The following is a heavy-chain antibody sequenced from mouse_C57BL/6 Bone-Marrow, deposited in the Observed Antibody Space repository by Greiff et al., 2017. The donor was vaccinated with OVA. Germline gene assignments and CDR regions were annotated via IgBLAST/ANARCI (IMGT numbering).Heavy chain of an antibody. CDR1: GYTFTSYW. D-gene: IGHD1-1*01. V-gene: IGHV1-64*01. Sequence: QVQLQQSGAELVKPGASVKLSCKASGYTFTSYWMHWVKQRPGQGLEWIGMIHPNSGSTNYNEKFKSKATLTVDKSSSTAYMQLSSLTSEDSAVYYCAREGSYAYYYAMDYWGQGTSVTVSS. CDR3: AREGSYAYYYAMDY. J-gene: IGHJ4*01. CDR2: IHPNSGST.